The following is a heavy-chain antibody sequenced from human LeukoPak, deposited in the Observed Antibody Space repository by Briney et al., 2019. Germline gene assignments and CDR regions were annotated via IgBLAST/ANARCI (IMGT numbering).Heavy chain of an antibody. D-gene: IGHD1-26*01. Sequence: PGGSLRLSCAASGFTFSSYEVNWVRYAPGKGLEGISYISSSGSTIYYADSVKGRFTISRDNAKNSLYLQMNSLRAEDTAVYYCARRSGSPPDVFDIWGQGTMVTVSS. J-gene: IGHJ3*02. CDR3: ARRSGSPPDVFDI. CDR1: GFTFSSYE. CDR2: ISSSGSTI. V-gene: IGHV3-48*03.